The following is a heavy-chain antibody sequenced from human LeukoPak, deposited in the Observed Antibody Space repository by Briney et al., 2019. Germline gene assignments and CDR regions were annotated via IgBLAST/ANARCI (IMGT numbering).Heavy chain of an antibody. CDR3: AGSGWSFDAFDF. CDR1: GGSISSSSYY. D-gene: IGHD6-19*01. V-gene: IGHV4-39*07. CDR2: IYYSGST. Sequence: SETLSLTCTVSGGSISSSSYYWGWIREPPGKGLEWIGSIYYSGSTNYSPSLKSRVTISVDTSKSRFSLRLSSLAAADTAVYFCAGSGWSFDAFDFWGQGTMVTVSS. J-gene: IGHJ3*01.